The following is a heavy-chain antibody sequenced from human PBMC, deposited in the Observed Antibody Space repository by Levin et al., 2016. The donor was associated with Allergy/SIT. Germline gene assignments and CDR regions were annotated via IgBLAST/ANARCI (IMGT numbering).Heavy chain of an antibody. Sequence: GSLRLSCTVSGGSISYYYWSWIRQSPGKGLEWIGHIYYSGSTHYNPSLESRVTISVDTSKNQFSLKVSSVTAADTAIYYCARPARRSSFPWFDLWGQGTLVTVSS. CDR1: GGSISYYY. D-gene: IGHD6-13*01. CDR3: ARPARRSSFPWFDL. CDR2: IYYSGST. V-gene: IGHV4-59*04. J-gene: IGHJ5*02.